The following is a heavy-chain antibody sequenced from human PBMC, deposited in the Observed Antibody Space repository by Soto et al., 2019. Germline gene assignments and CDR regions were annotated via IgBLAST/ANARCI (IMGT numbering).Heavy chain of an antibody. J-gene: IGHJ4*02. CDR3: ARDIRHSSSWYGDYFDY. CDR2: ISAYNGNT. Sequence: ASVKVSCKASGYTFTSYGISWVRQAPGQGLEWMGWISAYNGNTNYAQKLQGRVTMTTDTSTSTAYMELRSLRSDDTAVYYCARDIRHSSSWYGDYFDYWGQGTLVTVSS. CDR1: GYTFTSYG. V-gene: IGHV1-18*01. D-gene: IGHD6-13*01.